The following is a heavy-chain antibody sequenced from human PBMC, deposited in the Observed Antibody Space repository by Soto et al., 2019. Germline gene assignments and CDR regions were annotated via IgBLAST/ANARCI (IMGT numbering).Heavy chain of an antibody. Sequence: SVKVSCKASGYTFTSYAMHWVRQAPGQRLEWMGWINAGNGNTKYSQKFQGRVTMTTDTSASTAYMELSSLGSEDTAVYYCARGITLPTPLDYWGQGTLVTVSS. CDR3: ARGITLPTPLDY. CDR2: INAGNGNT. D-gene: IGHD1-20*01. V-gene: IGHV1-3*01. CDR1: GYTFTSYA. J-gene: IGHJ4*02.